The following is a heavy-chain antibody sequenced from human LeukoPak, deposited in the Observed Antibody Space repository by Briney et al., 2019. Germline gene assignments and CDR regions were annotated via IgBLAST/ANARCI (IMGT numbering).Heavy chain of an antibody. D-gene: IGHD2-2*01. Sequence: AGGSLRLSCAASGFTFSSYAMSWVRRAPGKGLEWVSTISANGDRTYYADSVKGRFTISRDNSKNTLYLQMNSLRAEDTAVYYCAKVRCSSTSCYPNWFDPWGQGILVTVSS. J-gene: IGHJ5*02. CDR2: ISANGDRT. V-gene: IGHV3-23*01. CDR1: GFTFSSYA. CDR3: AKVRCSSTSCYPNWFDP.